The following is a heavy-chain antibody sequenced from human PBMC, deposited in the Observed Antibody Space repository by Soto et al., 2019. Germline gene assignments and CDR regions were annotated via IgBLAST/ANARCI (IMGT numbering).Heavy chain of an antibody. CDR2: ISYDGSDK. Sequence: QVQLVESGGGVVQPGRSLRLSCAASGFSFSSYGMHWVRQAPGKGLEWVAVISYDGSDKYYADSVKGRFTISRDNSKNTLYLQMNSLRAEDTAVYYCTILIGTTKGELDYWGQGTLVTVSS. D-gene: IGHD3-16*01. V-gene: IGHV3-30*03. CDR1: GFSFSSYG. CDR3: TILIGTTKGELDY. J-gene: IGHJ4*02.